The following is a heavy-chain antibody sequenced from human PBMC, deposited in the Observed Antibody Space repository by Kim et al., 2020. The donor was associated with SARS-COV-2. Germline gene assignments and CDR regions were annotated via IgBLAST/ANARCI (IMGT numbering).Heavy chain of an antibody. J-gene: IGHJ2*01. CDR1: GFTFTSYS. CDR3: ARDSRRYSSGRPKDWYFDL. Sequence: GGSLRLSCAASGFTFTSYSMNWVRQAPGKGLEWVSSISSSSTYIYYADSVKGRFSISRDNAKNSLYLQMNSLRAEDTAVYYCARDSRRYSSGRPKDWYFDLWGRGTLVTVSS. D-gene: IGHD6-19*01. CDR2: ISSSSTYI. V-gene: IGHV3-21*01.